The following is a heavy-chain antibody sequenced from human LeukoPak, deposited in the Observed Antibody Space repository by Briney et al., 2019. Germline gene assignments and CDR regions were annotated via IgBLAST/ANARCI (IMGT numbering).Heavy chain of an antibody. CDR1: GLTFDDYA. J-gene: IGHJ5*02. V-gene: IGHV3-9*01. Sequence: PGGSLRLSCAASGLTFDDYAMHWVRQAPGKGLEWVSGISWSSDNIDYADSVKGRFTISRDNAKNSLYLQMNSLRVEDTALYYCAKDSGSSSGYESWFDPWGQGTLVTVSS. CDR3: AKDSGSSSGYESWFDP. D-gene: IGHD5-12*01. CDR2: ISWSSDNI.